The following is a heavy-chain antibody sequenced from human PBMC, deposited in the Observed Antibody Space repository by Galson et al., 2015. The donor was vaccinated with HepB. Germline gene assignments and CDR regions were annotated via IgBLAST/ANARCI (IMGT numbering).Heavy chain of an antibody. CDR2: INTNTGNP. Sequence: SVKVSCKASGYTFTSYAMNWVRQAPGQGLEWMGWINTNTGNPTYAQGFTGRFVFSLDTSVSTAYLQISSLKAEDTAVYYCARGGVVAAKSNYYYGMDVWGQGTTVTVSS. V-gene: IGHV7-4-1*02. J-gene: IGHJ6*02. CDR3: ARGGVVAAKSNYYYGMDV. CDR1: GYTFTSYA. D-gene: IGHD2-15*01.